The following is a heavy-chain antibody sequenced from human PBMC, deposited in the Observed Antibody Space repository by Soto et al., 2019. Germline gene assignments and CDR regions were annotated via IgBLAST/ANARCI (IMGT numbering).Heavy chain of an antibody. D-gene: IGHD3-9*01. Sequence: QVQLVESGGGVVQPGRSPRLSCAASGFTFSSYGMHWVRQAPGKGLEWVAVIWYDGSNKYYADSVKGRFTISRDNSKNTLYLQMNSLRAEDTAVYYCARGMDDILTGYYNDAFDIWGQGTMVTVSS. V-gene: IGHV3-33*01. CDR1: GFTFSSYG. CDR3: ARGMDDILTGYYNDAFDI. CDR2: IWYDGSNK. J-gene: IGHJ3*02.